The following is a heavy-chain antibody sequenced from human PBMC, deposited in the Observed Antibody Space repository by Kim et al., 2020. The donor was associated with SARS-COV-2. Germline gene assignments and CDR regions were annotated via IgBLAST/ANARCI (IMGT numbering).Heavy chain of an antibody. CDR2: ISGSGGST. J-gene: IGHJ4*02. D-gene: IGHD3-10*01. V-gene: IGHV3-23*01. CDR3: AKVLWFGELLYYGGFDY. Sequence: LEWVSAISGSGGSTYYADSVKGRFTISRDNSKNTLYLQMNSLRAEDTAVYYCAKVLWFGELLYYGGFDYWGQGTLVTVSS.